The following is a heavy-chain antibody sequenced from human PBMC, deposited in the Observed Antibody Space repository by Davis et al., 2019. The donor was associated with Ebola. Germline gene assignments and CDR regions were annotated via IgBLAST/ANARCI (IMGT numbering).Heavy chain of an antibody. D-gene: IGHD3-10*02. V-gene: IGHV3-30*02. CDR1: GFTFSSYG. CDR3: AKEITMIGALYFDY. Sequence: GGSLRLSCAASGFTFSSYGMHWVRQAPGKGLEWVAFIRYDGSNKYYADSVKGRFTISRDNSKNTLYLQMNSLRAEDTAVYYCAKEITMIGALYFDYWGQGTLVTVSS. J-gene: IGHJ4*02. CDR2: IRYDGSNK.